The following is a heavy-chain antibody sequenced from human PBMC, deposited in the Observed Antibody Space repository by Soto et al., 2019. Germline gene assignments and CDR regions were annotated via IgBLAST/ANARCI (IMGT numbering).Heavy chain of an antibody. CDR3: ARDLGYSSGWYPY. D-gene: IGHD6-19*01. V-gene: IGHV1-3*04. CDR2: INTGNGNT. Sequence: GASVKVSCKASGYTFTSYAMHWVRQAPGQRLEWMGWINTGNGNTKYSQKFQGRVTITRDTSASTAYMELSSLRSEDTAVYYCARDLGYSSGWYPYWGQGTLVTVSS. CDR1: GYTFTSYA. J-gene: IGHJ4*02.